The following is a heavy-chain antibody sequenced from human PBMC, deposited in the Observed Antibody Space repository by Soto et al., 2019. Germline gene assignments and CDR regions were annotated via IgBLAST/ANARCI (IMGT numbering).Heavy chain of an antibody. J-gene: IGHJ6*02. CDR2: INPSGGST. CDR3: AIRGGRVVVVAAKTDFSDYYGIDV. CDR1: GYTFTSYD. V-gene: IGHV1-46*01. D-gene: IGHD2-15*01. Sequence: ASVKVSCTASGYTFTSYDMHWVRQAPGQGLEWMGIINPSGGSTSYAQKFQGRVTMTRDTSTSTVYMELSSLRSEDTAVYSCAIRGGRVVVVAAKTDFSDYYGIDVWGQGTTVTVCS.